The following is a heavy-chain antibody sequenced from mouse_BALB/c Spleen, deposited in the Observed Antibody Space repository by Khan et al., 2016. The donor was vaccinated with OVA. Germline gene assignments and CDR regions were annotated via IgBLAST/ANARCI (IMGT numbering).Heavy chain of an antibody. V-gene: IGHV1S135*01. D-gene: IGHD2-2*01. Sequence: VQLQQSGPELVKPGASVKVSCKASGYAFTSYIMYWVKQSHGKSLEWIGYIDPYNGCTSYNQMFKGKATLTVDKSSTTAYMHLTSLTSEDSAVYYVARGGYGGFAYWGQGTLVTFSS. J-gene: IGHJ3*01. CDR2: IDPYNGCT. CDR1: GYAFTSYI. CDR3: ARGGYGGFAY.